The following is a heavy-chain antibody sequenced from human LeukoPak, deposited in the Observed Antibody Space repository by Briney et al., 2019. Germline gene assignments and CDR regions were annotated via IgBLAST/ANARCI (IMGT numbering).Heavy chain of an antibody. D-gene: IGHD3-9*01. CDR3: AKDMKVDILTGYFDY. CDR2: ISWNGGSI. CDR1: GFTFDDYA. J-gene: IGHJ4*02. Sequence: PGGSLRLSCAASGFTFDDYAMHWVRQAPGKGLEWVSGISWNGGSIGYADSVKGRFTISRDNAKNSLYLQMNSLRAEDTALYYCAKDMKVDILTGYFDYWGQGTLVTVSS. V-gene: IGHV3-9*01.